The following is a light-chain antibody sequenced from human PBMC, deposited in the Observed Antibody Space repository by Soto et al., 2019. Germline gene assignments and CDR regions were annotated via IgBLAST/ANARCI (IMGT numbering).Light chain of an antibody. V-gene: IGLV2-23*02. Sequence: QSVLTQPASVSGSPGQSITISCTGTSSDVGSYNLVSWYQQHPGKAPKLMIYEVTERPSGVSNRFSGSKSGDTASLTISGLQADDEADYYCCSYAGSSTYVFGTGTKVTVL. CDR1: SSDVGSYNL. J-gene: IGLJ1*01. CDR3: CSYAGSSTYV. CDR2: EVT.